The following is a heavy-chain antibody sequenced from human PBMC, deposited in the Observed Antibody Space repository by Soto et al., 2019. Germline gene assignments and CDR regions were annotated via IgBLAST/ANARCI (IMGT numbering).Heavy chain of an antibody. CDR1: GFTVSSNY. D-gene: IGHD3-3*01. J-gene: IGHJ4*02. CDR2: IYSGSNK. CDR3: ARDRSYGPFWFDY. Sequence: PGGSLRLSCAASGFTVSSNYMSWVRQAPGKGLEWVSVIYSGSNKYYADSVKGRFTISRDNSKNTLYLQMNSLRAEDTAVYYCARDRSYGPFWFDYWGQGTLVTVSS. V-gene: IGHV3-66*01.